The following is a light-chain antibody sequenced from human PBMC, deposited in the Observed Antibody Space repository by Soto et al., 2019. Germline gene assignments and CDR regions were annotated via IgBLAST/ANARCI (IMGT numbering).Light chain of an antibody. Sequence: QSVLTQPPSVSVAPGQRVTISCSGSTSDIGNNYVSWYQQLPGTAPKLLIYDNNERPSGIPDRFSGSKSGTSATLGITGLQTGDEADYYCGTWDSSLRGGVFGSGTKLTVL. CDR3: GTWDSSLRGGV. CDR2: DNN. CDR1: TSDIGNNY. J-gene: IGLJ1*01. V-gene: IGLV1-51*01.